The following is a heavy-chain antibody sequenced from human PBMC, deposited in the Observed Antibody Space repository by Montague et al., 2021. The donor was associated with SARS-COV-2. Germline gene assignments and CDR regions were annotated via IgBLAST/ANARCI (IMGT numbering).Heavy chain of an antibody. D-gene: IGHD3-22*01. CDR2: ICYNGYT. CDR1: GDSISTYY. J-gene: IGHJ3*02. V-gene: IGHV4-59*01. CDR3: ARGGATYYYDTSGYVNAFDT. Sequence: SETLSLTCTVSGDSISTYYWSWIRQPPGKGLEWIGYICYNGYTNXNPSLKSRVTISVDTSKNQFSLRLSSVTAADTAVYFCARGGATYYYDTSGYVNAFDTWGQGTMVTVSS.